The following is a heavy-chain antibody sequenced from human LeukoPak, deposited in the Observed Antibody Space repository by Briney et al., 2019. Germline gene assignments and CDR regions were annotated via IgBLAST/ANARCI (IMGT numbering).Heavy chain of an antibody. CDR3: AKDFGSGYSYGDSFDY. D-gene: IGHD5-18*01. Sequence: PGRSLRLSCAASGFTFDDYAMHWVQQAPGKGLEWVSGISWSSGSIGYADSVKGRFTISRDNAKNSLYLQMNSLRAEDTALYYCAKDFGSGYSYGDSFDYWGQGTLVTVSS. CDR2: ISWSSGSI. CDR1: GFTFDDYA. J-gene: IGHJ4*02. V-gene: IGHV3-9*01.